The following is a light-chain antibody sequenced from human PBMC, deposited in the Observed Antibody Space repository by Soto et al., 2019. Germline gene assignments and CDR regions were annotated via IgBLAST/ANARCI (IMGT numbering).Light chain of an antibody. CDR3: QRQSNWPRT. CDR1: QSVSSN. J-gene: IGKJ1*01. V-gene: IGKV3-15*01. Sequence: EIVMTQSPATLSVFPGERATLSCRASQSVSSNFAWYQQRPGQAPRLLMYGASTRATGVPARFSGSGSGTEFTLTISSLQSEDFAIYYCQRQSNWPRTFGQGTKVDI. CDR2: GAS.